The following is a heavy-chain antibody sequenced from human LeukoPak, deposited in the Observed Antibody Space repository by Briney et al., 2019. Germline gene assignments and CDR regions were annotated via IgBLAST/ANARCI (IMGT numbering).Heavy chain of an antibody. CDR2: MNPNSGNT. D-gene: IGHD3-3*01. CDR1: GYIFTSYD. J-gene: IGHJ5*02. V-gene: IGHV1-8*01. CDR3: AARITIFGVVRWYWFDP. Sequence: ASVKVSCKASGYIFTSYDINWVRQATGQGLEWMGWMNPNSGNTGYAQKFQGRVTMTRNTSISTAYMELSSLRSEDTAVYYCAARITIFGVVRWYWFDPWGQGTLVTVSS.